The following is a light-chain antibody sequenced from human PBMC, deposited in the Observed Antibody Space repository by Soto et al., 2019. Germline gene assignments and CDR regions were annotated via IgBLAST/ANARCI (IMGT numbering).Light chain of an antibody. V-gene: IGLV1-40*01. J-gene: IGLJ1*01. CDR2: GNS. CDR3: QSYDNSLSGSNV. Sequence: QSALTQPPSVSGAPGQSVTISCTGSSSNIGAGHDVHWYQQFPGTAPKVLIYGNSNRPSGVPDRFSGSKSGTSASLAITGLQAEDEADYYCQSYDNSLSGSNVFGTGTKVTV. CDR1: SSNIGAGHD.